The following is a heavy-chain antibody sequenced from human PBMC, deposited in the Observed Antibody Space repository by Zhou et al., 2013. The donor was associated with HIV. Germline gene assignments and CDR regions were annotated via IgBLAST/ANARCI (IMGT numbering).Heavy chain of an antibody. CDR1: GNTLTEFP. V-gene: IGHV1-24*01. Sequence: QVQLVQSGAEMKKPGASVKVSCKVSGNTLTEFPMHWVRQAPGKGLQWLGGFDPEEGETMYAQELQGRISMTEDTSTDTAYMELTSLRSEDTAMYYCATDRSRSGGDPGDQWYFDLWGRGTLVTVSS. D-gene: IGHD2-21*01. J-gene: IGHJ2*01. CDR3: ATDRSRSGGDPGDQWYFDL. CDR2: FDPEEGET.